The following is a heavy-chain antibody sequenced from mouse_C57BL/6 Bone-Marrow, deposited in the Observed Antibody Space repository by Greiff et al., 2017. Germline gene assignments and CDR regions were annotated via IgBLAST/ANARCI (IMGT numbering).Heavy chain of an antibody. V-gene: IGHV8-12*01. Sequence: QVTLKVSGPGILQSSQTLSLTCSFSGFSLSTSGMGVSWIRHPSGKGLEWLAHLYWDDDKRYHPSLKSRPTISNASSRTQVFLKITSVHTADNATYYCARVLRTLRNAMEDWGKGTSVTVSS. CDR1: GFSLSTSGMG. J-gene: IGHJ4*01. CDR3: ARVLRTLRNAMED. CDR2: LYWDDDK. D-gene: IGHD1-1*01.